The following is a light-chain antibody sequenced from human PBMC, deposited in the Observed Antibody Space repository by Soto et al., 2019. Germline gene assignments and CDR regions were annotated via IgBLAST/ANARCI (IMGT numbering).Light chain of an antibody. Sequence: QAVVTQPPSVSGAPGQRVTISCTGSNSNIGAGFDVHWYQQLPRTAPKPLIFYNNYRPSGVPDRFSGSKSGTSASLAITGLQAEGEADYYRQSFDNSLGAYVFGTGTKLTVL. CDR2: YNN. CDR1: NSNIGAGFD. J-gene: IGLJ1*01. CDR3: QSFDNSLGAYV. V-gene: IGLV1-40*01.